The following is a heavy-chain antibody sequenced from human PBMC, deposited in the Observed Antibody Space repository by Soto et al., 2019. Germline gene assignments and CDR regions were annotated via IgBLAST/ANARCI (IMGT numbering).Heavy chain of an antibody. J-gene: IGHJ4*02. CDR3: AREVERGYSYGYLEY. V-gene: IGHV1-46*01. CDR1: GYTFTSYY. D-gene: IGHD5-18*01. Sequence: QVQLVQSGAEGKKPGASVKVSCKASGYTFTSYYMHWVRQAPGQGLEWMGIINPSGGGTSYTQKFQGRVTMTRDTSTSTVYMELSSLRSEDTAVYYCAREVERGYSYGYLEYWGQGTLVTVSS. CDR2: INPSGGGT.